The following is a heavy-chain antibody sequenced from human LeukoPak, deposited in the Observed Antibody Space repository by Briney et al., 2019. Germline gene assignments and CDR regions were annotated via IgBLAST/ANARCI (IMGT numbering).Heavy chain of an antibody. V-gene: IGHV1-18*01. D-gene: IGHD3-10*01. CDR3: ARDQRFGELTYFDY. CDR2: ISTYNGNT. J-gene: IGHJ4*02. Sequence: ASVTVSCKASGYTFTTYGVSWVRQAPGQGLEWLGWISTYNGNTKYAQKLQDRVTMTTDTSTSTAYMELRNLRSDDTAVYYCARDQRFGELTYFDYWGQGTLVTVSS. CDR1: GYTFTTYG.